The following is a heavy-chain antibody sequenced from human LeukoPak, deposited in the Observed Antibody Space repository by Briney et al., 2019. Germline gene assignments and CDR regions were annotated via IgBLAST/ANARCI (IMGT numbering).Heavy chain of an antibody. V-gene: IGHV4-4*07. CDR3: ARHSGSYPFDP. CDR1: GGSISTYY. CDR2: IYTSGTT. J-gene: IGHJ5*02. D-gene: IGHD1-26*01. Sequence: PSETLSLTCTVSGGSISTYYWNWIRQPAGKGLEWIGRIYTSGTTNYNPSLKSRVTISVDTSKNQFSLKLSSVTAADTAVYYCARHSGSYPFDPWGQGTLVTVSS.